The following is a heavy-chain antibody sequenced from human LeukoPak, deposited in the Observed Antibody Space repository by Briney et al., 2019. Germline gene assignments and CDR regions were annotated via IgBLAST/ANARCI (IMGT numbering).Heavy chain of an antibody. Sequence: GGSLRLSCAASGFTFSSYAMSWVRQAPGNGLEWVSTISDSGGNTYYADSVRGRFTISRDNSKNTLYLQMNSLRAEDTALYYCAKQDWVGFDYWGQGTLVTVSS. CDR2: ISDSGGNT. J-gene: IGHJ4*02. CDR1: GFTFSSYA. V-gene: IGHV3-23*01. CDR3: AKQDWVGFDY. D-gene: IGHD3/OR15-3a*01.